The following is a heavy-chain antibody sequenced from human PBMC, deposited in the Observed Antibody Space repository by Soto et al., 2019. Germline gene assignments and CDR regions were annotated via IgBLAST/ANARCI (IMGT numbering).Heavy chain of an antibody. CDR1: GGSISNYY. Sequence: PSETLSLTCNVSGGSISNYYWTWVRQSPEKGLEWIGYMYYNGNINYNPSLKSRVTISIDTSENQFSLTLKSVTAADTAVYYCASGGNWFDPWGQGVLVTVSS. CDR2: MYYNGNI. D-gene: IGHD3-16*01. CDR3: ASGGNWFDP. V-gene: IGHV4-59*01. J-gene: IGHJ5*02.